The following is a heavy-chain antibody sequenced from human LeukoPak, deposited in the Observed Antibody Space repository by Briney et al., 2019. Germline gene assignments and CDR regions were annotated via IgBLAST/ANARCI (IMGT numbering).Heavy chain of an antibody. J-gene: IGHJ4*02. D-gene: IGHD3-3*01. CDR1: GYTFTSYG. V-gene: IGHV1-18*01. CDR2: ISAYNGNT. CDR3: ARDYDFWSGYYSPYFDY. Sequence: ASVKVSCKASGYTFTSYGISWVRQAPGQGLEWMGWISAYNGNTNYAQKLQSRVTMTTDTSTSTAYMELRSLRSDDTAVYYCARDYDFWSGYYSPYFDYWGQGTLVTVSS.